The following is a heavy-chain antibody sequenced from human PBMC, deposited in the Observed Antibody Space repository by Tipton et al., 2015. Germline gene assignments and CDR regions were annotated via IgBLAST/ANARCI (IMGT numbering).Heavy chain of an antibody. J-gene: IGHJ5*02. Sequence: SWVRQAPGKGLEWVSTISDTADHTYYADSVKGRFTISRDNSKNTLYLQMNSLRAEDTAVYYCAKDRSPITISRFDPWGQGTLVTVSS. D-gene: IGHD3-3*01. V-gene: IGHV3-23*01. CDR2: ISDTADHT. CDR3: AKDRSPITISRFDP.